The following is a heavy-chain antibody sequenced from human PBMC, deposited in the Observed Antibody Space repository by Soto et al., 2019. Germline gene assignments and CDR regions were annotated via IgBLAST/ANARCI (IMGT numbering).Heavy chain of an antibody. Sequence: GGSLRLSCAASGFTFSSYDMHWVRQATGKGLEWVSAIGTAGDTYYPGSVKGRFTISRENAKNSLYLQMNSLRAEDTAVYYCARAGDYDILTGYYFDNYGMDVWGQGTTVTVSS. CDR1: GFTFSSYD. V-gene: IGHV3-13*01. CDR3: ARAGDYDILTGYYFDNYGMDV. J-gene: IGHJ6*02. CDR2: IGTAGDT. D-gene: IGHD3-9*01.